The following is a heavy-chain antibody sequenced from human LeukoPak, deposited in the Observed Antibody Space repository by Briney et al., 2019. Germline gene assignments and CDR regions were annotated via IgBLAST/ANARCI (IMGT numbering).Heavy chain of an antibody. V-gene: IGHV1-2*02. Sequence: PEKGSCKASGYTAAAYYIPWVRQTPGHRVECVGWINPNTGGRVYAQRFQGRVTMTWDTSIGTAYMELTRVTSDDTAIYYCARHRNSQSTGAGDYWGQGTLLTVSS. CDR1: GYTAAAYY. J-gene: IGHJ4*02. D-gene: IGHD1-26*01. CDR3: ARHRNSQSTGAGDY. CDR2: INPNTGGR.